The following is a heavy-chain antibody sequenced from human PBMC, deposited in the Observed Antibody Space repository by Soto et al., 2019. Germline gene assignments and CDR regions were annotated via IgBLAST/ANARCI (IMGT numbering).Heavy chain of an antibody. CDR2: IYYSGST. D-gene: IGHD6-19*01. CDR1: GGSISSDY. J-gene: IGHJ6*03. Sequence: QVQLQESGPGLVQPSETLSLTCTVSGGSISSDYWSWIRHPPGKGLEWIGNIYYSGSTNYNPSLKSRVTISVDTSKNQFSLKLSSVTAADTAVYYCARGKAVACLDYYYYMDVWGKGTTVTVSS. V-gene: IGHV4-59*08. CDR3: ARGKAVACLDYYYYMDV.